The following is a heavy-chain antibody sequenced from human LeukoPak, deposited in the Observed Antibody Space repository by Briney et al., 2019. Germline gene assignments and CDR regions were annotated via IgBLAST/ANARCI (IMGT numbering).Heavy chain of an antibody. CDR1: GDSISSYY. J-gene: IGHJ4*02. CDR2: TYYSGSA. CDR3: ARGAIAVAGTIEY. Sequence: SETLSLTCTVSGDSISSYYWSWIRQPPGKGLEWIGYTYYSGSANYNPSLKSRVTISVDTFKNQFSLKLSSVSAADTAVYYCARGAIAVAGTIEYWGQGTLVTVSS. D-gene: IGHD6-19*01. V-gene: IGHV4-59*01.